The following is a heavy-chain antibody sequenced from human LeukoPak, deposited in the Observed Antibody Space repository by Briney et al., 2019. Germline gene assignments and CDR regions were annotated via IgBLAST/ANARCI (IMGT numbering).Heavy chain of an antibody. CDR1: GFTFSSYA. J-gene: IGHJ5*02. V-gene: IGHV3-23*01. CDR2: ISGSGGST. CDR3: AKDRGSSWLNWFDP. Sequence: GVSLRLSCAASGFTFSSYAMSWVRQAQGKGLEWVSAISGSGGSTYYADSVKGRFTISRDNSKNTLYLQMNSLRAEDTAVYYCAKDRGSSWLNWFDPWGQGTLVTVSS. D-gene: IGHD6-13*01.